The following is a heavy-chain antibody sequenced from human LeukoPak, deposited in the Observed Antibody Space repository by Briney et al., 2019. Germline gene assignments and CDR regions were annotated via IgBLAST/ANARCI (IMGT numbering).Heavy chain of an antibody. CDR3: ARLYYYGSGSYYNVPLSP. Sequence: GGSLRLSCAASGFTFSSYSMNWVRQAPGKGLEWVSSISSSSSYIYYADSVKGRFTISRDNAKNSLYLQMNSLRAEDTAVYYCARLYYYGSGSYYNVPLSPWGQGTLVTVSS. J-gene: IGHJ5*02. D-gene: IGHD3-10*01. CDR2: ISSSSSYI. CDR1: GFTFSSYS. V-gene: IGHV3-21*01.